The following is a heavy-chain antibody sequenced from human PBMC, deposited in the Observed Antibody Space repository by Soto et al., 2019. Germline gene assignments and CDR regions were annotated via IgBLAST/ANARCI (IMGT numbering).Heavy chain of an antibody. Sequence: SETLSLTCTVSGGSISSYYWSWIRQPPGKGLEWIGYIYYSGSTNYNPSLKSRVTISVDTSKNQFSLKLSSVTAADTAVYYCARDYNTAMVNYFDYWGQGTLVTVSS. CDR3: ARDYNTAMVNYFDY. J-gene: IGHJ4*02. CDR1: GGSISSYY. CDR2: IYYSGST. D-gene: IGHD5-18*01. V-gene: IGHV4-59*01.